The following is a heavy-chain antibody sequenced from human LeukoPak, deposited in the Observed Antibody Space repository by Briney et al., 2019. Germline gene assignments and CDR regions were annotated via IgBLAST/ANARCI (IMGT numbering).Heavy chain of an antibody. CDR2: ISSSSSYI. V-gene: IGHV3-21*01. CDR1: GFTFSSYS. J-gene: IGHJ3*02. D-gene: IGHD6-13*01. CDR3: ARYGSSDAFVI. Sequence: GGSLRLSCAASGFTFSSYSMNWVRQAPGKGLEWVSSISSSSSYIYYADSVKGRFTISRDNAKNSLYLQMNSLRAEDTAVYYCARYGSSDAFVIWGQGTMVTVSS.